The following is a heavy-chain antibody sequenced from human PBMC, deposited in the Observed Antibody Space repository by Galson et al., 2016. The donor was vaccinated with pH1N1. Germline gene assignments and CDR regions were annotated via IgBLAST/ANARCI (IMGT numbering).Heavy chain of an antibody. Sequence: SLRLSCAASGLTFSNSAMSWVRQAPGKGLEWISVISGSGSSTYYADSVKGRFTISRDNSKYTLCLQMNSLRVEDTAVYYCAKDRDGDYTGGDAFDIWGQGTMVTVSS. CDR3: AKDRDGDYTGGDAFDI. D-gene: IGHD4-17*01. CDR2: ISGSGSST. CDR1: GLTFSNSA. J-gene: IGHJ3*02. V-gene: IGHV3-23*01.